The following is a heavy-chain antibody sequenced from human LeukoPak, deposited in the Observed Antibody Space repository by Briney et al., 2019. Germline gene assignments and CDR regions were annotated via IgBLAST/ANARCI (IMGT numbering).Heavy chain of an antibody. V-gene: IGHV3-20*04. D-gene: IGHD4-17*01. CDR3: AKDHGDSLRYFQH. CDR2: INWNGGNT. CDR1: GFTFGDYG. Sequence: RTGGSLRLSCAASGFTFGDYGMSWVRQAPGKGLEWVSSINWNGGNTAYADSVKGRFTISRDNSKNTLYLQMNSLRAEDTAVYYCAKDHGDSLRYFQHWGQGTLVTVSS. J-gene: IGHJ1*01.